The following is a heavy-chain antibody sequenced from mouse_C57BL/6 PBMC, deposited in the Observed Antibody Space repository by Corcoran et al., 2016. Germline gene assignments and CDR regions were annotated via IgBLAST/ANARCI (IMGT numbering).Heavy chain of an antibody. CDR2: IYWDDDK. CDR1: GFSLSSSGMC. CDR3: ALLGGPFAY. J-gene: IGHJ3*01. V-gene: IGHV8-12*01. D-gene: IGHD4-1*01. Sequence: VPLNESCPGILHSSQTLSRTCSFSGFSLSSSGMCVSWIRQPSGKGLEWLAHIYWDDDKRYNPSLKSRLTISKDTSRNQVFLKITSVDTADTATYYCALLGGPFAYWGQGTLVTVSA.